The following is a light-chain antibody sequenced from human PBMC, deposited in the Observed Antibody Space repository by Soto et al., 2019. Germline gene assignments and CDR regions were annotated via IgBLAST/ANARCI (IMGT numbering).Light chain of an antibody. V-gene: IGKV1-12*01. CDR2: DAS. Sequence: DLQMTQSPSSVSASVGDRVTITCRAGQDISKWLAWYQQKPEKAPKHLISDASSLQRGVPSRFSSNGYGTDFTLTVSSLQPEDFATYFCQQANSFPLTFGGRTKVEVK. CDR1: QDISKW. J-gene: IGKJ4*01. CDR3: QQANSFPLT.